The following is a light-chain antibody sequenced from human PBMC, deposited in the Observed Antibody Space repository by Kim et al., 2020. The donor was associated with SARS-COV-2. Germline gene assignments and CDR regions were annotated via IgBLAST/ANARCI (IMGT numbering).Light chain of an antibody. J-gene: IGKJ2*01. CDR3: QQDGTTPRT. Sequence: EIVLTQSPGTLSLSPGERATLSCRASQSVGSNYLAWFQQKPGQAPRLLIYGASSRATGIPDRFSGSGSGTDFTLTISRLEPEDFAVYYCQQDGTTPRTFGQGTKLEI. CDR2: GAS. CDR1: QSVGSNY. V-gene: IGKV3-20*01.